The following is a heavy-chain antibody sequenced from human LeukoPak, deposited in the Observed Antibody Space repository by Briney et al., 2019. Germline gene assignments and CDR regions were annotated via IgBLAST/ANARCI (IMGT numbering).Heavy chain of an antibody. V-gene: IGHV4-39*02. J-gene: IGHJ5*02. D-gene: IGHD2-2*01. CDR2: IFHSGST. CDR3: ARGMGYCSSTSCRRKPRFDP. CDR1: GGSISSSSYY. Sequence: PSETLSLTCSVSGGSISSSSYYWGWIRQPPGKGLEWIGSIFHSGSTYHNPSLKSRVTISVDTSKNQFSLKLRSVTAADTAVYYCARGMGYCSSTSCRRKPRFDPWGQGTLVTVSS.